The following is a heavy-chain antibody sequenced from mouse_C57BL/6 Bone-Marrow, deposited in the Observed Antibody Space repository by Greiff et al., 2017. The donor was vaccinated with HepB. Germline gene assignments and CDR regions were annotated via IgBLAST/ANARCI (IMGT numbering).Heavy chain of an antibody. CDR1: GFTFSDYY. D-gene: IGHD2-1*01. V-gene: IGHV5-12*01. CDR3: ARRSHYYGTFYWYFDV. CDR2: ISNGGGST. J-gene: IGHJ1*03. Sequence: EVQLVESGGGLVQPGGSLKLSCAASGFTFSDYYMYWVRQTPEKRLEWVAYISNGGGSTYYPDTVKGRFTISRDNAKNTLYLQMSRLKSEDTAMYYCARRSHYYGTFYWYFDVWGTGTTVTVSS.